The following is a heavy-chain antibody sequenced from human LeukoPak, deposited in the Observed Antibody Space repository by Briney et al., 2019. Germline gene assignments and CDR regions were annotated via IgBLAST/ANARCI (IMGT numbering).Heavy chain of an antibody. CDR1: GGTFSSCA. CDR2: IIPIFGTA. V-gene: IGHV1-69*06. CDR3: ARDRGVISAFDI. J-gene: IGHJ3*02. D-gene: IGHD3-10*01. Sequence: ASVKVSCKASGGTFSSCAISWVRQAPGQGLEWVGGIIPIFGTANYAQKFQGRVTITADKSTSTAYMELSSLRSEDTAVYYCARDRGVISAFDIWGQGTMVTVSS.